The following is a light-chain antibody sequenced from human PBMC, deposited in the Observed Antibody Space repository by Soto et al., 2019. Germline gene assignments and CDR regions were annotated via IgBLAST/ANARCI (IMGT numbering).Light chain of an antibody. J-gene: IGKJ2*03. CDR2: DAS. CDR3: HQYNIFAPYS. CDR1: QSISFW. V-gene: IGKV1-5*01. Sequence: DIQMTQSPSTLSASVGDRVTITCRSSQSISFWLAWYQQKPGKAPKLLIYDASTLYSGVPSRFSGSRSGTQSTLPITTLQPDDFASYYCHQYNIFAPYSFGQGTKL.